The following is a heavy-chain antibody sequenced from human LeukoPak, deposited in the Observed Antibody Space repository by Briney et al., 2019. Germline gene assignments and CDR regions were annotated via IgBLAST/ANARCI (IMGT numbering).Heavy chain of an antibody. Sequence: AGGSLRLSCAASGFIVSHKYMAWVRQAPGKGLEWLSIIYTGGNTVSAESVKGRFSISRDDSRNTVHPQMNNLRDDDTAVYYCARGQIDLLRNYFDSWGRGTRVAVPS. CDR2: IYTGGNT. CDR1: GFIVSHKY. V-gene: IGHV3-66*01. J-gene: IGHJ4*02. CDR3: ARGQIDLLRNYFDS. D-gene: IGHD3-22*01.